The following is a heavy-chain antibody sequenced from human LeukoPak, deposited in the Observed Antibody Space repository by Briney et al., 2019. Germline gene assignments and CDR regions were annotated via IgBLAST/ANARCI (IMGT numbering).Heavy chain of an antibody. CDR3: AKGRGSGSYYNDY. CDR2: INRGGDT. CDR1: GGSISSYY. J-gene: IGHJ4*02. D-gene: IGHD3-10*01. V-gene: IGHV4-34*01. Sequence: SETLSLTCTVSGGSISSYYWSWIRQPPGKGLEWIGEINRGGDTAYNPSLQSRVTISIDASKNQISLMLTSVTAADTAVYYCAKGRGSGSYYNDYWGQGTLVTVSS.